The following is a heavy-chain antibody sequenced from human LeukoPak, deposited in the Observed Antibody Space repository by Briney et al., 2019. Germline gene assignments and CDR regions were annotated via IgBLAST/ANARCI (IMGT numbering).Heavy chain of an antibody. CDR2: IYYSGST. J-gene: IGHJ6*03. V-gene: IGHV4-39*07. CDR3: VFYAGGYYYMDV. CDR1: GGSISSSSYY. Sequence: SETLSLTCTVSGGSISSSSYYWGWLRQPPGKGLEWIGSIYYSGSTYYNPSLRSRVTISADTSENQFSLKLSSVTAADTAVYYGVFYAGGYYYMDVWGKGTTVAVSS. D-gene: IGHD2/OR15-2a*01.